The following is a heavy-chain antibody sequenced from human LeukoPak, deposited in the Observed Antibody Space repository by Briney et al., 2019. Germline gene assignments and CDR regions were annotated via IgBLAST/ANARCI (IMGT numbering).Heavy chain of an antibody. D-gene: IGHD2-2*01. CDR3: TRVAVPTANYYYYLDV. CDR1: GFTFSSYA. Sequence: PGGSLRLSCAAYGFTFSSYAMSWVRQAPGKGLEWVGFIRSKAYGGTTEYAASVKGRFTISRDDSKSIAYLQLNSLKTEDTAVYYCTRVAVPTANYYYYLDVWGKGTTVTISS. V-gene: IGHV3-49*04. J-gene: IGHJ6*03. CDR2: IRSKAYGGTT.